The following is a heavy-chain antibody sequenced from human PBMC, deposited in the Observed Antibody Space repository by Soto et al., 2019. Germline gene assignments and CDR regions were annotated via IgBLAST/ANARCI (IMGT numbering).Heavy chain of an antibody. D-gene: IGHD2-15*01. CDR3: ARDCSGCSCHPGMDV. CDR2: ISSSGYI. V-gene: IGHV3-21*01. J-gene: IGHJ6*02. CDR1: GFNFNSYT. Sequence: GSLGLSCAASGFNFNSYTINWVRQAPGKRLEWLSSISSSGYIFSTDSVRGRFTISRDNAKNSVYLQINSLRAEDTAVYFCARDCSGCSCHPGMDVWGQGTTVTVSS.